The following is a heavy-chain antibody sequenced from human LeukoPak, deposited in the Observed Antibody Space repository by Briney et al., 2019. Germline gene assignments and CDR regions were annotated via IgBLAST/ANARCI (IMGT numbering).Heavy chain of an antibody. J-gene: IGHJ4*02. CDR3: AREQHISRSPYFLDY. V-gene: IGHV5-51*01. CDR1: GYSFSGYW. D-gene: IGHD6-13*01. Sequence: GESLKISCKASGYSFSGYWIGWVRQMPGEGLEWMGIIYPGDSDTRYSPSIQGQVTISADESLSTAYLEWSSLKASDTAIYYCAREQHISRSPYFLDYWGQGTLVTVSS. CDR2: IYPGDSDT.